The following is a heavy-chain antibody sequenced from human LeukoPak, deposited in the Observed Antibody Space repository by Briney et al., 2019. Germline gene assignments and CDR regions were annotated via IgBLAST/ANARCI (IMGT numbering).Heavy chain of an antibody. V-gene: IGHV3-48*03. CDR3: ARDLSGDYSLYYMDV. CDR1: GFTFSSYE. Sequence: PGGSLRLSCAASGFTFSSYEMNWVRQAPGKGQEWISYVSSSGGTIYHADSVKGRFTISRDNAKNSLYLQMNSLRAEDTAVYYCARDLSGDYSLYYMDVWGKGTTVTVSS. J-gene: IGHJ6*03. CDR2: VSSSGGTI. D-gene: IGHD4-17*01.